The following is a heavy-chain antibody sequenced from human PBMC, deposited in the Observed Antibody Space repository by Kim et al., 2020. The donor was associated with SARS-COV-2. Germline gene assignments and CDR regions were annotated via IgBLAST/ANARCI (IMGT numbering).Heavy chain of an antibody. D-gene: IGHD2-21*02. CDR1: GGSISSSSYY. CDR2: IYYSGST. Sequence: SETLSLTCTVSGGSISSSSYYWGWIRQPPGKGLEWIGSIYYSGSTYYNPSLKSRVTISVDTSKNQFSLKLSSVTAADTAVYYCARQQHIVVWTAIRCWF. CDR3: ARQQHIVVWTAIRCWF. J-gene: IGHJ5*01. V-gene: IGHV4-39*01.